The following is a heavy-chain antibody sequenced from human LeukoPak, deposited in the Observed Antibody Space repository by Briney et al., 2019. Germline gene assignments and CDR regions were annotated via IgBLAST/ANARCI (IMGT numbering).Heavy chain of an antibody. CDR2: IIPIFGTA. Sequence: GASVKVSCKASGYTFTSYGISWVRQVPGQGLEWMGGIIPIFGTANYAQKLQGRVTMTTDTSTSTAYMELRSLRSDDTAVYYCAREDRVTGRQPNWFDPWGQGTLVTVSS. J-gene: IGHJ5*02. D-gene: IGHD3-10*01. CDR3: AREDRVTGRQPNWFDP. V-gene: IGHV1-18*01. CDR1: GYTFTSYG.